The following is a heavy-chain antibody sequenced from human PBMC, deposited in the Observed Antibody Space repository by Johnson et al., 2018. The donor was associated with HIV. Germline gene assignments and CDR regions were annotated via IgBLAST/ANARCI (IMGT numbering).Heavy chain of an antibody. CDR2: INSDGSST. CDR1: GFTFSSYW. J-gene: IGHJ3*02. Sequence: VQLVESGGGLAQPGGSLILSCAASGFTFSSYWMHWVRQAPGKGLVWVSRINSDGSSTSYADSVKGRFTISRDNAKNTLNLQMNSLRAEDTAVYYCAKDRVVTNDAFDIWGQETMVTVSS. V-gene: IGHV3-74*01. CDR3: AKDRVVTNDAFDI. D-gene: IGHD2-21*02.